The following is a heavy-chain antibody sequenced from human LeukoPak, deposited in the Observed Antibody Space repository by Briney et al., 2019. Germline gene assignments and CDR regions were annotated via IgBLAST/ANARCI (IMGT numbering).Heavy chain of an antibody. J-gene: IGHJ4*02. Sequence: GGSLRLSCEASGFTFNNHWMNWVRQAPGKGLEWLANIRPDGSEEFYVDSVKGLFTISRDNAKNSVYLKMNNLRAEATAVYYCSGRSGFSSIYWGPGVQVTASS. D-gene: IGHD2-2*01. CDR1: GFTFNNHW. V-gene: IGHV3-7*01. CDR3: SGRSGFSSIY. CDR2: IRPDGSEE.